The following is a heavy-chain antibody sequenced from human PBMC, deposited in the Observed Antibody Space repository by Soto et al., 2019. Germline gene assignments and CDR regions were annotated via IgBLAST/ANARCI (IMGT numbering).Heavy chain of an antibody. CDR2: IIPILDIT. J-gene: IGHJ4*02. Sequence: QVQLVQSGAEVKKPGSSVKVSCKASGGTFSSYPISWVRQAPGQGLEWMGRIIPILDITDYAQRFQGRVTITADKSTSTACMEMSSLSSDDTAVYYCARHTSTGTTSGYYFDYWGQGTLVTVSS. D-gene: IGHD1-7*01. CDR3: ARHTSTGTTSGYYFDY. CDR1: GGTFSSYP. V-gene: IGHV1-69*02.